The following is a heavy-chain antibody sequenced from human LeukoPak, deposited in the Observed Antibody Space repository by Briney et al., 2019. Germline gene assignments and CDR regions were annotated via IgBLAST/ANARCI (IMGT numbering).Heavy chain of an antibody. V-gene: IGHV4-34*01. CDR1: GGSFSGYY. CDR3: AREGVLRFLEWFLFDY. J-gene: IGHJ4*02. Sequence: SETLSLTCAVYGGSFSGYYWSWIRQPPGNRLEWIGEINHSGSTNYNPSLKSRVTISVDTSKNQFSLKLSSVTAADTAVYYCAREGVLRFLEWFLFDYWGQGTLVTVSS. D-gene: IGHD3-3*01. CDR2: INHSGST.